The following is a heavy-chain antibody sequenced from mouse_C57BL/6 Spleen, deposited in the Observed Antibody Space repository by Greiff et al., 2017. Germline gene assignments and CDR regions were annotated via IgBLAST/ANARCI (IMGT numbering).Heavy chain of an antibody. J-gene: IGHJ4*01. CDR2: ISYSGSP. CDR3: ARGGSYAMDY. V-gene: IGHV3-1*01. CDR1: GYSITSGYD. Sequence: EVQLQQSGPGMVKPSQSLSLSCTVTGYSITSGYDWHWIRHFPGNKLEWMGYISYSGSPNYNPSLKSRISITPDTSKNHFFLKLNSVTTEDTATYYCARGGSYAMDYWGQGTSVTVSS.